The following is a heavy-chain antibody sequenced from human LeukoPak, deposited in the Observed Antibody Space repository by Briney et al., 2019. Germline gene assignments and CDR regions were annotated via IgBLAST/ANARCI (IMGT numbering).Heavy chain of an antibody. D-gene: IGHD6-19*01. CDR3: ARRNKFSSGWFVIDY. J-gene: IGHJ4*02. Sequence: PSETLSLTCTVSGGSISSYYWSWIRQPPGKGLEWIGDIYYSGSTNYNPSLKSRVTISVDTSKNQVSLKLSSVTAADTAVYYWARRNKFSSGWFVIDYWGQGTLVTVSS. V-gene: IGHV4-59*01. CDR2: IYYSGST. CDR1: GGSISSYY.